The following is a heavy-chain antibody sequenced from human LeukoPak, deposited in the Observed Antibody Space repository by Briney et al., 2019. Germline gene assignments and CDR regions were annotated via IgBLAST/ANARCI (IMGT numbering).Heavy chain of an antibody. D-gene: IGHD3-22*01. CDR1: GFTFSNYW. J-gene: IGHJ1*01. Sequence: GGSLRLSRAAAGFTFSNYWMHWVRQAPGKGLVWVSRIKSDGITNYADSVKGRFTISRDNAKNTVSLQMNSLRAEDTGVYYCARAPSEIGGYYPEYFRHWGQGTLVTVSS. CDR2: IKSDGIT. CDR3: ARAPSEIGGYYPEYFRH. V-gene: IGHV3-74*01.